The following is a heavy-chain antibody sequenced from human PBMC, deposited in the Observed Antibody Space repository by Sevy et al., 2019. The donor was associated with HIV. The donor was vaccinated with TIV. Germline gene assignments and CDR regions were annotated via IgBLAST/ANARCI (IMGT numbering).Heavy chain of an antibody. Sequence: EGSLRLSCAASGFTFSSIGMHWVLQAPGKELEWVAHISNDGSNKYYADSVKGRFTISRDNSKNTLYLQMDSLRAEDMAVYYCAITLHWGQGTMVTVSS. CDR1: GFTFSSIG. J-gene: IGHJ3*01. CDR3: AITLH. V-gene: IGHV3-30*03. CDR2: ISNDGSNK.